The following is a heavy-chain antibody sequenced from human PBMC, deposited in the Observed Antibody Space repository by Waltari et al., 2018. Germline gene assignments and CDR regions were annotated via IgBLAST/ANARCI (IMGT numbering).Heavy chain of an antibody. V-gene: IGHV4-34*01. CDR2: INHSGST. D-gene: IGHD2-8*01. Sequence: QVQLQQWGAGLLKPSETLSLTCAVYGGSFSGYYWSWIRQPPGKGREWIGEINHSGSTNYNPSLKSRVTISVDTSKNQFSRKLSSVTAADTAVYYCARGPEYCTNGVCYYYYGMDVWGQGTTVTVSS. J-gene: IGHJ6*02. CDR3: ARGPEYCTNGVCYYYYGMDV. CDR1: GGSFSGYY.